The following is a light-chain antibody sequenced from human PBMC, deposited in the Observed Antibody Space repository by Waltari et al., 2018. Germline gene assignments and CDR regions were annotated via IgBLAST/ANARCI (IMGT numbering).Light chain of an antibody. CDR1: SCSVSTTSY. Sequence: QTVVTQEPSLSVSPGGTVTLTFALSSCSVSTTSYATWYRQTPGQPPRTLLYKANTRSSGVPDRFSGSILGNKVALTITGAQADDESDYYCSLYMGSGIWVFGGGTKLTVL. CDR2: KAN. J-gene: IGLJ3*02. CDR3: SLYMGSGIWV. V-gene: IGLV8-61*01.